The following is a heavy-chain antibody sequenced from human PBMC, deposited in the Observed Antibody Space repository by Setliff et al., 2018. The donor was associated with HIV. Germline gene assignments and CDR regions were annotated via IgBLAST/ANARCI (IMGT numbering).Heavy chain of an antibody. D-gene: IGHD2-2*03. CDR2: IKQDGSER. Sequence: GGSLRLSCTVSGFTFRNYWMSWVRQTPEKGLEWVANIKQDGSERYYLGSVKGRFTIFRDNTKNSLYLQMTDLRAEDTAIYYCAKDLDIVVVPAAPDAFDIWGQGTMVTVSS. CDR3: AKDLDIVVVPAAPDAFDI. V-gene: IGHV3-7*03. CDR1: GFTFRNYW. J-gene: IGHJ3*02.